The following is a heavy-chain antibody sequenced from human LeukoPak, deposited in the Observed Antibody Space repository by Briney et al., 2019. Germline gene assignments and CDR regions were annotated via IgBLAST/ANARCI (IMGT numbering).Heavy chain of an antibody. D-gene: IGHD3-22*01. V-gene: IGHV1-8*01. CDR3: ARGEYYYDSSGPENWFDP. CDR2: MNPNSGNT. J-gene: IGHJ5*02. Sequence: GASVKVSCKASGYTFSRYDINWVRQATGQGLEWMGWMNPNSGNTGYAQKFQGRVTMTRNTSISTAYMELSSVTAADTAVYYCARGEYYYDSSGPENWFDPWGQGTLVTVSS. CDR1: GYTFSRYD.